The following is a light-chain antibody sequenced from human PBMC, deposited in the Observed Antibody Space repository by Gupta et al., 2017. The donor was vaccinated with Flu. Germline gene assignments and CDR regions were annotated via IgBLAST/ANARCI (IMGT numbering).Light chain of an antibody. J-gene: IGLJ1*01. Sequence: SVSGSPGQSITISCTGTSSDVGYYNFVSWYQRHPGKAPKLLIYEDIKRPSGISNRFSGSKSGNTASLTISGLQAEDEADYFCCSYAGSSTFAYVFGTGTKVTVL. CDR2: EDI. V-gene: IGLV2-23*02. CDR3: CSYAGSSTFAYV. CDR1: SSDVGYYNF.